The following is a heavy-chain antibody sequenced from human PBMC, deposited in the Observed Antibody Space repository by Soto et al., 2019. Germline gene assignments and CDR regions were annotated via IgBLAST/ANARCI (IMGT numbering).Heavy chain of an antibody. J-gene: IGHJ4*02. CDR2: IHYSGST. Sequence: PWETLSLTCTLSGGSVSSTSYYWTWIRQPPGKGLERIGYIHYSGSTNYNPSRKSRVAMSVDTSKNHFSLKLSSVPAADTAVYYCASAWEHRYFDYRGQGDLVTASS. CDR3: ASAWEHRYFDY. D-gene: IGHD1-26*01. CDR1: GGSVSSTSYY. V-gene: IGHV4-61*01.